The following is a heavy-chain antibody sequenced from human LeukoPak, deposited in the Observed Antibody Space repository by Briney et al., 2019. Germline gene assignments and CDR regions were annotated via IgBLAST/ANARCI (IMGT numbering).Heavy chain of an antibody. D-gene: IGHD3-22*01. J-gene: IGHJ4*02. CDR3: ARHQFDSTAYVDY. CDR2: IYYSGST. CDR1: GGSISSHY. V-gene: IGHV4-59*08. Sequence: SETLSLTCSVSGGSISSHYWSWIRQPPGKQLEWIGYIYYSGSTNYNPSLKSRVTISVDTSKKQFSLKLSSVTAADTAVHYCARHQFDSTAYVDYWGQGTLVTVSS.